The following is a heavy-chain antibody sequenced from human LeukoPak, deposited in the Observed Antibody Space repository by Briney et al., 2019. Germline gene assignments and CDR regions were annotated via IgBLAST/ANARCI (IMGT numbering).Heavy chain of an antibody. CDR1: GGSISSGGYY. Sequence: SETLSLTCTVSGGSISSGGYYWSWIRQHPGKGLEWIGYIYYSGSTYYNPSPKSRVTISVDTSKNQFSLKLSSVTAADTAVYYCASLAVDDVVRGYNWFDPWGQGTLVTVSS. J-gene: IGHJ5*02. CDR3: ASLAVDDVVRGYNWFDP. D-gene: IGHD3-10*01. CDR2: IYYSGST. V-gene: IGHV4-31*03.